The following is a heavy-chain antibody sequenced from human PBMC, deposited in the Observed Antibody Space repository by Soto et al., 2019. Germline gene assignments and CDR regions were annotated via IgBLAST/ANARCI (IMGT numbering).Heavy chain of an antibody. Sequence: ASETLSLTCTVSGGSISSSSYYWGWIRQPPGKGLEWIGSIYYSGSAYYNPSLKSRVTISVDTSKNQFSLKLSSVTAADTAVYYCARVDSQATYYDYIWGSYTSYFDYWGQGTLVTLSS. CDR1: GGSISSSSYY. D-gene: IGHD3-16*01. CDR2: IYYSGSA. V-gene: IGHV4-39*01. CDR3: ARVDSQATYYDYIWGSYTSYFDY. J-gene: IGHJ4*02.